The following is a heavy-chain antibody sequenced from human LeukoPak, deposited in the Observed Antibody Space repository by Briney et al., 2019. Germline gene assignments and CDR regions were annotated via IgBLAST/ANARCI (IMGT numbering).Heavy chain of an antibody. J-gene: IGHJ3*02. D-gene: IGHD5-24*01. CDR1: GFTFSSYS. CDR2: ISSSSSYI. CDR3: ARRDGYNYSDAFDI. Sequence: GGSLRLSCAASGFTFSSYSMNWVRQAPGKGLEWVSSISSSSSYIYYADSVKGRFTISRDNAKNSLYLQMNSLRAEDTAVYYCARRDGYNYSDAFDIWGQGTMATVSS. V-gene: IGHV3-21*01.